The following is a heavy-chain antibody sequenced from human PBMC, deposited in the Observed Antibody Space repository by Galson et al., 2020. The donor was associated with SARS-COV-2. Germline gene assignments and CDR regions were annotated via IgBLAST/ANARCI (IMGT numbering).Heavy chain of an antibody. CDR2: INPGRGTT. D-gene: IGHD2-2*01. J-gene: IGHJ4*02. V-gene: IGHV1-2*02. CDR3: ARLGYCTSTRCYVSDS. Sequence: ASVKVSCKASGYTFSDYYIHWVRQAPGQGLEWMGWINPGRGTTRYPQRFQGRVTMTRDTSITTAYMELTGLTSDDTAVYFCARLGYCTSTRCYVSDSWGQGTLVTVSS. CDR1: GYTFSDYY.